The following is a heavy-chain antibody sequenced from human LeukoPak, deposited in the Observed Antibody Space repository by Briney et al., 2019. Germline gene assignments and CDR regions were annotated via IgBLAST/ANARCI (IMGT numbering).Heavy chain of an antibody. J-gene: IGHJ3*02. Sequence: GGSLRLSCVASGFTFSSYSMNWVRQAPGEGLEWVSYISSSSTIYYADSVKGRFTISRDNAKNSLYLQMNSLRAEDTAVYYCARVLGNPAAFDIWGQGTMVTVSS. V-gene: IGHV3-48*04. CDR1: GFTFSSYS. CDR3: ARVLGNPAAFDI. D-gene: IGHD4-23*01. CDR2: ISSSSTI.